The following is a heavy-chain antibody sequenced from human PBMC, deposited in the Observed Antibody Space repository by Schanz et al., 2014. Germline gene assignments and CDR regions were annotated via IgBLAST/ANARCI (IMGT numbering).Heavy chain of an antibody. CDR1: GFTFSSYA. CDR3: TRDVRLDRRGNWFDP. V-gene: IGHV3-23*01. Sequence: EVHLLDSGGGLVQPGGSLRLSCAASGFTFSSYAMSWVRQAPGKGLEWVSAISGSGGSTYYADSVKGRFTISRDNSKNTLYLQMNSLRAEDTAVYYCTRDVRLDRRGNWFDPWGQGTLVTVSS. D-gene: IGHD1-1*01. CDR2: ISGSGGST. J-gene: IGHJ5*02.